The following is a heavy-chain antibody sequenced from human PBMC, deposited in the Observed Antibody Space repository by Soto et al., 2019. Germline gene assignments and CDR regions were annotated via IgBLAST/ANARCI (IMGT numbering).Heavy chain of an antibody. Sequence: QVQLVQSGAEVKKPGSSVKVSCMASGGTFSSYAISWVRQAPGQGLEWMGGIIPIFGTANYAQKFQGRVTITADESTSTAYMELSSLRSEDTAVYYCAREAYCGGDCYSPSFDYWGQGTLVTVSS. CDR1: GGTFSSYA. J-gene: IGHJ4*02. CDR3: AREAYCGGDCYSPSFDY. D-gene: IGHD2-21*02. V-gene: IGHV1-69*01. CDR2: IIPIFGTA.